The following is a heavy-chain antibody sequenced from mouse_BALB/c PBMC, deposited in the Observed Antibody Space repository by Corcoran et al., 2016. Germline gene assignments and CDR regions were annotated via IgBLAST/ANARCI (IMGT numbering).Heavy chain of an antibody. CDR3: VRSAYQDY. J-gene: IGHJ2*01. CDR1: GFNIKDTY. D-gene: IGHD2-10*01. CDR2: IDPANGNT. V-gene: IGHV14-3*02. Sequence: EVQLQQSGAELVKPGASVKLSCTASGFNIKDTYMHWLKQRPKQGLEWIRRIDPANGNTKYDPKFQGKATITADTSSNTAYLQLSSLTSEDTAGYYCVRSAYQDYWGKGTTLTVSS.